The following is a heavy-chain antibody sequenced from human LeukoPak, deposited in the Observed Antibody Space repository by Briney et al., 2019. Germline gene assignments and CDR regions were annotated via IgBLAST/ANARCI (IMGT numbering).Heavy chain of an antibody. D-gene: IGHD6-19*01. CDR3: GKDAHSSGWRGGVDS. CDR1: GFTFSTYG. V-gene: IGHV3-30*18. J-gene: IGHJ4*02. Sequence: PGRSLRLSCAASGFTFSTYGMHWVRQAPGKGLEWVALISYTGGNKYYADSVKGRFTISRDNSNNTLYLQMTSLRAEDTAGYSCGKDAHSSGWRGGVDSWGQGTLVTVSS. CDR2: ISYTGGNK.